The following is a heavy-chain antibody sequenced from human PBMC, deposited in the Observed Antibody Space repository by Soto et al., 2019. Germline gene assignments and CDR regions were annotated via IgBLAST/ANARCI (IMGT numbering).Heavy chain of an antibody. Sequence: QVQLQQWGAGLLKPSETLSLTCAVYGGSFSGYYWSWIRQPPGKGLEWIGEINHSGSTNYNPSLKSRVTISVDTSKNQFSLNLNSVTAADTAVYYCARGRWLPSAFDYWGQGTLVTVSS. J-gene: IGHJ4*02. CDR3: ARGRWLPSAFDY. V-gene: IGHV4-34*01. CDR2: INHSGST. D-gene: IGHD5-12*01. CDR1: GGSFSGYY.